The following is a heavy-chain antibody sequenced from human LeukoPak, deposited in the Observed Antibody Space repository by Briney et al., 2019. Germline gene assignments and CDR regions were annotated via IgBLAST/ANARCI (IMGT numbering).Heavy chain of an antibody. Sequence: GGSLRLSCAASGFTFSSYWMNWARQAPGKGLEWVASINHNGNVNYYVDSVKGRFTISRNNAKNSLYLQMNSLRAEDTAVYYCARDRGYNWFDPWGQGTLVTVSS. D-gene: IGHD3-10*01. CDR3: ARDRGYNWFDP. V-gene: IGHV3-7*01. CDR2: INHNGNVN. J-gene: IGHJ5*02. CDR1: GFTFSSYW.